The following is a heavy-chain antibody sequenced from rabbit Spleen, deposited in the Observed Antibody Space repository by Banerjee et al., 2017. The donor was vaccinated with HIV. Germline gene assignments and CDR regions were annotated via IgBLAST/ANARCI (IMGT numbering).Heavy chain of an antibody. CDR2: IYTGSGGTT. J-gene: IGHJ6*01. Sequence: QEQLVESGEGLVQPEGSLTLTCTASGFSFSSSYYMCWVRQAPGKGLEWIGCIYTGSGGTTYYATWAKGRFTISKTSSTTVTLQMTSLTAADTATYFCARDTSSSFSSYGMDLWGQGTLVTVS. CDR1: GFSFSSSYY. CDR3: ARDTSSSFSSYGMDL. V-gene: IGHV1S45*01. D-gene: IGHD1-1*01.